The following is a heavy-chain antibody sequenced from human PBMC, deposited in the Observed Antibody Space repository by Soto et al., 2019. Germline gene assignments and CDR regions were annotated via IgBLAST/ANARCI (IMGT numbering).Heavy chain of an antibody. CDR3: ARDRDYYDILTGYAWFDP. CDR2: IIPILGIA. V-gene: IGHV1-69*04. D-gene: IGHD3-9*01. J-gene: IGHJ5*02. Sequence: ASVKVSCKASGGTFSSYTISWVRQAPGQGLEWMGRIIPILGIANYAQKFQGRVTITADKSTSTAYMEPSSLRSEDTAVYYCARDRDYYDILTGYAWFDPWGQGTLVTVS. CDR1: GGTFSSYT.